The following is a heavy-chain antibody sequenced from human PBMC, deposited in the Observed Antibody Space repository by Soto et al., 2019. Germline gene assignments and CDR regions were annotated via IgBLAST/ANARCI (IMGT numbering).Heavy chain of an antibody. Sequence: TLSLTCTVSGGSISSGGYYWSWIRQHPGKGLEWIGYIYYSGSTYYNPSPKSRVTISVDTSKNQFSLKLSSVTAVDTVVYYCARDHNDYYYYGMDVWGQGTTVTVSS. J-gene: IGHJ6*02. D-gene: IGHD3-16*01. CDR1: GGSISSGGYY. V-gene: IGHV4-31*03. CDR2: IYYSGST. CDR3: ARDHNDYYYYGMDV.